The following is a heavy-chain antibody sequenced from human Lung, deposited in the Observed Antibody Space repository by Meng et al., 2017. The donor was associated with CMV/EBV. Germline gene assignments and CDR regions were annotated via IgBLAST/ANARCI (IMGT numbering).Heavy chain of an antibody. CDR2: ISSSSSYI. Sequence: CAASGFTFSSSSMTWVRQAPGKGLEWVSSISSSSSYIYYADSVKGRFTISRDNAKNSLYLQMNSLRAEDTAVYYCARDPMATIVSTDYWGQGTLVTVSS. CDR1: GFTFSSSS. CDR3: ARDPMATIVSTDY. V-gene: IGHV3-21*01. J-gene: IGHJ4*02. D-gene: IGHD5-24*01.